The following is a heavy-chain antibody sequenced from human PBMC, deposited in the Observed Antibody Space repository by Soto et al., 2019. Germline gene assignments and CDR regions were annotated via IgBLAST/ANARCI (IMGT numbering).Heavy chain of an antibody. D-gene: IGHD6-13*01. CDR1: GGSISSSNW. Sequence: QVQLQESGPGLVKPSGTLSLTCAVSGGSISSSNWWSWVRQPPGKGLEWIGEIYHSGSTNYKPSLKCRVTISVDKSKNQFSLKLSSVTAAETAVYYCARAAMGGSSWPFDYWGQGTLVSVSS. J-gene: IGHJ4*02. CDR3: ARAAMGGSSWPFDY. CDR2: IYHSGST. V-gene: IGHV4-4*02.